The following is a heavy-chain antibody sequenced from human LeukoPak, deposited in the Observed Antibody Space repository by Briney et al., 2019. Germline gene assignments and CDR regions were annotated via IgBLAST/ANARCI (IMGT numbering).Heavy chain of an antibody. J-gene: IGHJ4*02. CDR2: IYSGGST. CDR1: GFTVSSNY. Sequence: GGSLRLSCAASGFTVSSNYMSWVRQAPGKGLEWVSVIYSGGSTYYADSVKGRFTISRDNSKNTLYLQMNSLRAEDTAVYYCASTDTAVAGTSAPKWGQGTLVTVSS. V-gene: IGHV3-66*01. D-gene: IGHD6-19*01. CDR3: ASTDTAVAGTSAPK.